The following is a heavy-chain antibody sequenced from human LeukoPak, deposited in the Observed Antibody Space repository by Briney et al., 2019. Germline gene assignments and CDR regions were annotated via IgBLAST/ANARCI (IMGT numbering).Heavy chain of an antibody. J-gene: IGHJ4*02. CDR3: ARDYSASGGFDY. Sequence: GGSLRLSCATSGFTFSSYWMNWVRQAPGKGLEWVANIKQDGSDKYYVDSVRGRFTISRDNAKNSLYLQMNSLRAEDTAVYYCARDYSASGGFDYWGRGTLVTVSS. V-gene: IGHV3-7*01. D-gene: IGHD3-10*01. CDR1: GFTFSSYW. CDR2: IKQDGSDK.